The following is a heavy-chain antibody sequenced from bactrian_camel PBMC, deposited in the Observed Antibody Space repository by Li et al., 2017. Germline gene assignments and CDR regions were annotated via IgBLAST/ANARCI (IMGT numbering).Heavy chain of an antibody. D-gene: IGHD2*01. J-gene: IGHJ4*01. CDR2: IDRDGRT. V-gene: IGHV3S53*01. Sequence: QVQLVESGGGSVEAGGSQRLSCVVTDDANEFEWIGWFRPNDKGERVGVAVIDRDGRTGYLDSVKDRFTISRDSENTMYLDMTNLNAEDTGTYYCMARPGAGCPLSSYGYIYAGQGTQVTVS. CDR1: DDANEFEW.